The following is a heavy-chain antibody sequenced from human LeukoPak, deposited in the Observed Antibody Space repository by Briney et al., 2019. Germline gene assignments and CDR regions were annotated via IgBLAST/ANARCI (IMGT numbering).Heavy chain of an antibody. J-gene: IGHJ6*02. CDR2: ITNSGGST. D-gene: IGHD3-9*01. CDR1: GFTFSAFG. CDR3: TKDYCGKFCSAV. V-gene: IGHV3-23*01. Sequence: GGSLRLSCAASGFTFSAFGMNWVRQAPGKGLEWVSTITNSGGSTYYVDSVKGRFTISRDNSKNTLYLQMNSLRAEDTAKYYCTKDYCGKFCSAVWGQGTTVTVPS.